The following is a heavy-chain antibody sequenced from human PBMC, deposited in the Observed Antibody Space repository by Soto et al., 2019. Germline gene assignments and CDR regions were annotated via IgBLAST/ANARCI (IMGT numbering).Heavy chain of an antibody. D-gene: IGHD3-10*01. J-gene: IGHJ4*02. Sequence: SETLSLTCAVYGGSFSGYYWSWIRQPPGKGLEWIGEINHSGSTNYNPSLKSRVTISVDTSKNQFSLKLSSVTAADTAVYYCARGFSRGSGTQNGNDYWGQGTLVTVSS. CDR2: INHSGST. CDR1: GGSFSGYY. V-gene: IGHV4-34*01. CDR3: ARGFSRGSGTQNGNDY.